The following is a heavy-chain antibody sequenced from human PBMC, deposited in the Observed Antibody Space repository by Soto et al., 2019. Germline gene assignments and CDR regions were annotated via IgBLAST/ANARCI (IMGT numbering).Heavy chain of an antibody. CDR1: GGSISSGGYY. V-gene: IGHV4-31*03. CDR2: IYYSGST. CDR3: ARDGRYRDIAYYYGMDV. J-gene: IGHJ6*02. Sequence: PSETLSLTCTVSGGSISSGGYYWSWIRQHPGKGLEWIGYIYYSGSTYYNPSLKSRVTISVDTSKNQFSLELSSVTAADTAVYYCARDGRYRDIAYYYGMDVWGQGTTVTVSS. D-gene: IGHD3-9*01.